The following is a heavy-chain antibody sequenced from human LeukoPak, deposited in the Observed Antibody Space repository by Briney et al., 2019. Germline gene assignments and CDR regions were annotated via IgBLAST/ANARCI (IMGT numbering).Heavy chain of an antibody. V-gene: IGHV3-23*01. CDR1: GFTFSSYA. Sequence: PGGSLRLSCAASGFTFSSYAMNWVRQAPGKGLEWVSTIGAGSGSTYYADSVKGRFTISRDNSKNTLYLQMNSLRPEDTAVYYCARGMTAHYWYFDLWGRGALVTVSS. CDR3: ARGMTAHYWYFDL. CDR2: IGAGSGST. J-gene: IGHJ2*01. D-gene: IGHD2-21*02.